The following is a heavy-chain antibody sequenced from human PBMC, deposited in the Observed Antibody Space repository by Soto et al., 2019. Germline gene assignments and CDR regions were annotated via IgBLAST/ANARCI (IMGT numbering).Heavy chain of an antibody. J-gene: IGHJ6*02. CDR2: INSDGSST. CDR1: GFTFSSYW. CDR3: ARDKASAVRGLDYADSMDA. Sequence: PGGSLRLSCAASGFTFSSYWMHWVRQAPGKGLVWVSRINSDGSSTSYADSVKGRFTISRDNAKNTLYLQMNSLRAEDTAVYYCARDKASAVRGLDYADSMDAGGQWTTVAGSS. D-gene: IGHD4-17*01. V-gene: IGHV3-74*01.